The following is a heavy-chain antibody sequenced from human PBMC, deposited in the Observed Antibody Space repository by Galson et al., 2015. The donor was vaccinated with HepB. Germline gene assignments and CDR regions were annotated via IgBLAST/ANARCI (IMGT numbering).Heavy chain of an antibody. D-gene: IGHD3-22*01. J-gene: IGHJ4*02. CDR2: IRYDGNKK. Sequence: SLRLSCAASGFTFSSYGMHWVRQAPGKGLEWVAVIRYDGNKKYYADSVKGRFTISRDNAKNSLYLQMNSLRAEDTAVYYCARVSLEDSSGYGDYWGQGTLVTVSS. V-gene: IGHV3-33*01. CDR3: ARVSLEDSSGYGDY. CDR1: GFTFSSYG.